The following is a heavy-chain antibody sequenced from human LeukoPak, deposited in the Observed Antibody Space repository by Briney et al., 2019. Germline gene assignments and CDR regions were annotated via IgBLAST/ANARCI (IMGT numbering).Heavy chain of an antibody. J-gene: IGHJ6*03. Sequence: PGRSLRLSCAASGFIFSASAMHWVRQASGKGLEWVGRIRSKANSYATAYAASVKGRFTISRDDSKNTAYLQMNSLKTEDTAVYYCTSYSGSYRDYFYYYMDVWGKGTTVTVSS. CDR3: TSYSGSYRDYFYYYMDV. V-gene: IGHV3-73*01. CDR1: GFIFSASA. CDR2: IRSKANSYAT. D-gene: IGHD1-26*01.